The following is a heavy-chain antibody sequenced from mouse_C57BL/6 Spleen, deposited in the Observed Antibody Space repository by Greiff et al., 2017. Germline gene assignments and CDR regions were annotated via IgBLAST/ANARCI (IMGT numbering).Heavy chain of an antibody. Sequence: QVQLKESGAELVRPGASVTLSCKASGYTFTDYEMHWVKQTPVHGLEWIGAIDPETGGTAYNQKFKGKAILTADKSSSTAYMELRSLTSEDSAVYYCTRQGIYYGSSWFAYWGQGTLVTVSA. V-gene: IGHV1-15*01. CDR1: GYTFTDYE. CDR3: TRQGIYYGSSWFAY. CDR2: IDPETGGT. D-gene: IGHD1-1*01. J-gene: IGHJ3*01.